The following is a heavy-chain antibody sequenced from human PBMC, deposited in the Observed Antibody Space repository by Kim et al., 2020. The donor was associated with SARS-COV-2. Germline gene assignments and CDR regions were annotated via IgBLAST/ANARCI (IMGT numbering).Heavy chain of an antibody. V-gene: IGHV3-21*01. Sequence: GGSLRLSCAASGFTFSSYSMNWVRQAPGKGLEWVSSISSSSSYIYYADSVKGRFTISRDNAKNSLYLQMNSLRAEDTAVYYCARVEYSGYAFDYWGQGTLVTVSS. CDR3: ARVEYSGYAFDY. CDR2: ISSSSSYI. D-gene: IGHD5-12*01. J-gene: IGHJ4*02. CDR1: GFTFSSYS.